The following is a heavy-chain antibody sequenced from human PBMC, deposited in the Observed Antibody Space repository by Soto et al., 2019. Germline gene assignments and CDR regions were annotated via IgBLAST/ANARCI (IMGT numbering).Heavy chain of an antibody. Sequence: GGSLRLSCAASGFTFDDYAMHWVRQAPGKGLEWVSGISWNSGSIGYADSVKGRFTISRDNAKNSLYLQMNSLRAEDTALYYCAKGLGITMVRGVFGSNYYYYYGMDVWGQGTTVTVSS. CDR1: GFTFDDYA. CDR3: AKGLGITMVRGVFGSNYYYYYGMDV. J-gene: IGHJ6*02. CDR2: ISWNSGSI. V-gene: IGHV3-9*01. D-gene: IGHD3-10*01.